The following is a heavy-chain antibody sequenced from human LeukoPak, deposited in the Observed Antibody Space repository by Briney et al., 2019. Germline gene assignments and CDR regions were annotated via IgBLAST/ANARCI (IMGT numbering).Heavy chain of an antibody. Sequence: SETLSLTCAVYGGSFSGYYWSWIRQPPGKGLEWIGEINHSGSTNYNPSLKSRVTISVDTSKNQFSLKLSSVTAADTAVYYCARHPIDCSGGSCYNVAFDIWGQGTMVTVSS. CDR1: GGSFSGYY. D-gene: IGHD2-15*01. CDR2: INHSGST. J-gene: IGHJ3*02. CDR3: ARHPIDCSGGSCYNVAFDI. V-gene: IGHV4-34*01.